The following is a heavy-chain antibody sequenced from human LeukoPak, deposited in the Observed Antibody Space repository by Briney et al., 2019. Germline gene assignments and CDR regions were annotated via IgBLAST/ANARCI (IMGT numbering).Heavy chain of an antibody. CDR3: AKDFGDYGDSLDY. V-gene: IGHV3-9*01. D-gene: IGHD4-17*01. J-gene: IGHJ4*02. CDR1: GFTCDAYA. CDR2: ISWNSGSI. Sequence: GRYLRLSGAASGFTCDAYAMHRVRQAPGQELEWVSGISWNSGSIGYADSVKGRFTISRDNAKNSLYLQMNSLRAEDTALYYCAKDFGDYGDSLDYWGQGTLVTVSS.